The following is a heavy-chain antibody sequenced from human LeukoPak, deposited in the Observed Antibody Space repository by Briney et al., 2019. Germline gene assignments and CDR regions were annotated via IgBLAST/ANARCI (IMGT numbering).Heavy chain of an antibody. CDR3: ARVSLPDSSGYHFDY. CDR1: GYTFTSYY. J-gene: IGHJ4*02. V-gene: IGHV1-46*01. D-gene: IGHD3-22*01. CDR2: INPSDGST. Sequence: GASVKVSCKASGYTFTSYYMHWVRQAPGQGLEWMGIINPSDGSTSYAQKFQGRVTMTRDMSTSTVYMELSSLRSEDTAVYYCARVSLPDSSGYHFDYWGQGTLVTVSS.